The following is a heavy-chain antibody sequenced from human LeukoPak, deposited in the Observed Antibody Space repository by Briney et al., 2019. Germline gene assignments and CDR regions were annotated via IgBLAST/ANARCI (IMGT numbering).Heavy chain of an antibody. V-gene: IGHV1-46*01. J-gene: IGHJ4*02. CDR2: INPSGGST. D-gene: IGHD5-18*01. CDR1: GFTFTSYY. CDR3: ARDIDTTMVIAY. Sequence: GGSLRLSCAASGFTFTSYYMHWVRQAPGQGLEWMGIINPSGGSTSYAQKFQGRVTMTRDMSTSTVYMELSSLRSEDTAVYFCARDIDTTMVIAYWGQGTLVTVSS.